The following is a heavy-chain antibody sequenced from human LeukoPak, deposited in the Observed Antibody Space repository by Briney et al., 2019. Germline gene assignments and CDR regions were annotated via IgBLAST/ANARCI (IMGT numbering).Heavy chain of an antibody. D-gene: IGHD3-22*01. V-gene: IGHV4-59*12. CDR1: GGSISSYY. Sequence: PSETLSLTCTVSGGSISSYYWSWIRQPPGKGLEWIGYIYYSGSTNYNPSLKSRVTISVDTSKNQFSLKLSSVTAADTAVYYCARDARYYYDSSPFDYWGQGTLVTVSS. CDR2: IYYSGST. CDR3: ARDARYYYDSSPFDY. J-gene: IGHJ4*02.